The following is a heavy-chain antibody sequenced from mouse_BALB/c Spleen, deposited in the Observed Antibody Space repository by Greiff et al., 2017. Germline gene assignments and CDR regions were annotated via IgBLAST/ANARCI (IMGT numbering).Heavy chain of an antibody. D-gene: IGHD2-4*01. CDR3: ARGIYYDYDWAWFAY. Sequence: EVMLVESGGGLVKPGGSLKLSCAASGFTFSSYAMSWVRQTPEKRLVWVASISSGGSTYYPDSVKGRFTISRDNARNNLYLQMSSLRSEDTAMYYCARGIYYDYDWAWFAYWGQGTLVTVSA. CDR1: GFTFSSYA. J-gene: IGHJ3*01. V-gene: IGHV5-6-5*01. CDR2: ISSGGST.